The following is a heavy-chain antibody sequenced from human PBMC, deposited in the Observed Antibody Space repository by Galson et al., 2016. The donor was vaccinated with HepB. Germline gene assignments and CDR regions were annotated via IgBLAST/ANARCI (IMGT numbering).Heavy chain of an antibody. CDR1: GGSISSSTW. D-gene: IGHD7-27*01. J-gene: IGHJ4*02. CDR2: IYHSGST. Sequence: SETLSLTCAVSGGSISSSTWWSWVRQPPGKGLEWIGDIYHSGSTNYNPSLTSRVTISVDKSKNQFSLKLSSVTAADTAVYYCARVSGVHYYFDYWGQGTLVTATS. CDR3: ARVSGVHYYFDY. V-gene: IGHV4-4*02.